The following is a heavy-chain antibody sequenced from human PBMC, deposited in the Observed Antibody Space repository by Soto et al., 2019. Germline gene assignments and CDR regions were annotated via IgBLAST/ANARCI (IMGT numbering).Heavy chain of an antibody. D-gene: IGHD1-20*01. Sequence: ASVKVSCKASGYTFTNYAIHWVRQAPGQSLEWMGWINDANGNTKSSQKFRGRATLTTDTSASTAYMELSSLRSEDTAVYYCARRGITGTNYYYYGLDVWGQGTTVTVSS. V-gene: IGHV1-3*01. CDR1: GYTFTNYA. J-gene: IGHJ6*02. CDR3: ARRGITGTNYYYYGLDV. CDR2: INDANGNT.